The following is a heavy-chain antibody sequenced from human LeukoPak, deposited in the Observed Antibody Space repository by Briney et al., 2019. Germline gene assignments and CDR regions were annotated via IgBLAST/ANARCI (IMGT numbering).Heavy chain of an antibody. D-gene: IGHD2-2*01. J-gene: IGHJ5*02. V-gene: IGHV4-34*01. Sequence: TSETLSLTCAVYGGSFSGYYWSWIRKPPGKGLEWLGEIKHRGSTNYNPSRKRRVTLSVDTCKNQFSLKLSSVTAADTAVYYCARHGIVVVPAAANWFDPWGQGTLVTVSS. CDR2: IKHRGST. CDR1: GGSFSGYY. CDR3: ARHGIVVVPAAANWFDP.